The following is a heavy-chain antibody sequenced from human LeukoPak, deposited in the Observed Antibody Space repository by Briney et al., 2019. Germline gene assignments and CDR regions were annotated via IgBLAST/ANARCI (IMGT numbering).Heavy chain of an antibody. V-gene: IGHV3-20*04. D-gene: IGHD4-17*01. CDR2: INWNGGST. J-gene: IGHJ4*02. CDR3: ARQPNDPEMHGDYLFDY. CDR1: GFTFDDYG. Sequence: GGSLRLSCAASGFTFDDYGMSWVRQAPGKGLEWVSGINWNGGSTGYADSVKGRFTISRDNAKNSLYLQMNSLRAEDTALYYCARQPNDPEMHGDYLFDYWGQGTLVIVSS.